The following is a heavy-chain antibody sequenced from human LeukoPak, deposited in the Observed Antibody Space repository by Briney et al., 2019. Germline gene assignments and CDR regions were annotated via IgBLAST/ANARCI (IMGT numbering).Heavy chain of an antibody. CDR3: AGSNYDNWFDP. CDR1: GGSISSGSYY. D-gene: IGHD3-10*01. V-gene: IGHV4-39*01. CDR2: IYHSGNT. J-gene: IGHJ5*02. Sequence: SETLSLTCTVSGGSISSGSYYCGWIRQPPGKGLEWIGSIYHSGNTYYNPSLKSRVTLSVDTSKNQFSPKLSSVTAADTAVYYCAGSNYDNWFDPWGQGTLVSVSS.